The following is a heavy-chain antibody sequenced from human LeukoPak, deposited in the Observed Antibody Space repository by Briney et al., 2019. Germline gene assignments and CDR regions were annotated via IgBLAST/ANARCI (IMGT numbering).Heavy chain of an antibody. J-gene: IGHJ5*02. CDR3: AREYCSGGSCYLNWFDP. CDR2: MNPNSGNT. CDR1: GYTFTSYD. D-gene: IGHD2-15*01. V-gene: IGHV1-8*01. Sequence: ASVKVSCKASGYTFTSYDINWVRQATGQGLEWMGWMNPNSGNTGYAQKFQGRVTMTTDTSTSTAYMELRSLRSDDTAVYYCAREYCSGGSCYLNWFDPWGQGTLVTVSS.